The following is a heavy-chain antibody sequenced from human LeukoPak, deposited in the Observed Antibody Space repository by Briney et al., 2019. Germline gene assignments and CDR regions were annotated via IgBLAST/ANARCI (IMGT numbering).Heavy chain of an antibody. CDR1: GGSFSGYY. D-gene: IGHD2-2*01. V-gene: IGHV4-34*01. CDR2: INHSGST. CDR3: ARGLGVVVPAAPVNWFDP. J-gene: IGHJ5*02. Sequence: PSETLSLTCAVYGGSFSGYYWSWIRQPPGKGLEWIGEINHSGSTNYNPSLKSRVTISVDTSKNQFSLKLSSVTAADTAVYYCARGLGVVVPAAPVNWFDPWGQGTLVTVSS.